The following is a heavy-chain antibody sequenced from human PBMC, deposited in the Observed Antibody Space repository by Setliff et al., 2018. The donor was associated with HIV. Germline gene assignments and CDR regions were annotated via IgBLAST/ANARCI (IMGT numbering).Heavy chain of an antibody. Sequence: KTSETLSLTCAVSGDSISSGSYYWSWIRQPAGEGLEWIGHIFTSGSTNYNPSLKSRVSISLDTSKNQFSLKLSSVTAADTAMYYCARGRGSYWGQGTLVTVSS. CDR3: ARGRGSY. V-gene: IGHV4-61*09. CDR2: IFTSGST. J-gene: IGHJ4*02. D-gene: IGHD1-26*01. CDR1: GDSISSGSYY.